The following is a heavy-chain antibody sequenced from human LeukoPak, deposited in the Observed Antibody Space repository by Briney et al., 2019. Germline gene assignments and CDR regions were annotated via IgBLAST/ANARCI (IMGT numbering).Heavy chain of an antibody. V-gene: IGHV3-15*01. CDR1: GFTFSNAW. D-gene: IGHD2-2*01. Sequence: TGGSLRLSCAASGFTFSNAWMSWVRQAPGKGLEWVGRIKSKTDGGTTDYAAPVKGRFTISRDDSKNTLYLQMNSLKTEDTAVYYCTTGPPLRSSPGLNDYWGQGTLVTVSS. CDR2: IKSKTDGGTT. J-gene: IGHJ4*02. CDR3: TTGPPLRSSPGLNDY.